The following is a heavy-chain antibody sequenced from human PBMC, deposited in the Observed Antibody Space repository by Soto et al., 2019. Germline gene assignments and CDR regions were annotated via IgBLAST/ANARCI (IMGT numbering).Heavy chain of an antibody. J-gene: IGHJ2*01. CDR1: GGSINSYY. V-gene: IGHV4-59*12. CDR3: ARAYLNIVATVTTNWYFDL. CDR2: ISHSGST. Sequence: SQTLSLTCTVSGGSINSYYWSWIRQPPGKGLEWIGYISHSGSTNYNPSLKSRVTISVDRAKNQCSPKLSSVTAAATAVYYCARAYLNIVATVTTNWYFDLWGRGTLVTLSS. D-gene: IGHD5-12*01.